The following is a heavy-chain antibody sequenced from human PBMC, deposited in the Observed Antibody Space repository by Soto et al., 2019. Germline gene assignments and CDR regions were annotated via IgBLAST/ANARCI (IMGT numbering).Heavy chain of an antibody. CDR3: ASPFVSSGY. Sequence: GGSLRLSCAASGFTFSDYGMHWVRQAPGKGLEWVAVIWYDGRNKYYADSVKGRFTISRDNSNNTLYLQMNSLRAEDTAVYYCASPFVSSGYWGQGTLVTVSS. CDR1: GFTFSDYG. CDR2: IWYDGRNK. D-gene: IGHD5-18*01. V-gene: IGHV3-33*01. J-gene: IGHJ4*02.